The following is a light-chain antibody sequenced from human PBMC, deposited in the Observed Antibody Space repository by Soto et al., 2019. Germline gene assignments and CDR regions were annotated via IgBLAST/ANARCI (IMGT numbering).Light chain of an antibody. V-gene: IGLV2-14*01. CDR2: EVS. CDR1: SSDIGNYNY. Sequence: QSALTQPASVSGSPGQSITISCTGTSSDIGNYNYVSWYQQHPGKAPKLMIYEVSNRPSGVSNRFSGSKSGDTASLTISGLLAEDEADYYCSSYTSSTTLSIFGGGTKVTVL. CDR3: SSYTSSTTLSI. J-gene: IGLJ2*01.